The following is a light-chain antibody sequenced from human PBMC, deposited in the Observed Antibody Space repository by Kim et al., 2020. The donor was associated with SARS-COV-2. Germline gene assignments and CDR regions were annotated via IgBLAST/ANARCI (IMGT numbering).Light chain of an antibody. Sequence: DIQMTQSPSSLSASVGDRVTITCRTSQNISTYLNWYQQKPGKAPKLLIYAASSLQSGVPSRFSGSGSGTDFTLTISSLQPEDFATYSCQQSYSTPRTFGQGTKVDIK. CDR2: AAS. J-gene: IGKJ1*01. V-gene: IGKV1-39*01. CDR1: QNISTY. CDR3: QQSYSTPRT.